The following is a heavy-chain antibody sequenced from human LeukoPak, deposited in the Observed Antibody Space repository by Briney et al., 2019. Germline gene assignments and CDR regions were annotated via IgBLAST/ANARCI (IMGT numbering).Heavy chain of an antibody. CDR1: GFTFSSYS. Sequence: GGSLRLSCAASGFTFSSYSMNWVRQAPGKGLEWVSSISSSSSYIYYADSVKGRFTISRDNAKNSLYLQMNSLRAEDTAVYYCARDRYYYDSSGYPLDYWGQGTLVTVSS. D-gene: IGHD3-22*01. CDR3: ARDRYYYDSSGYPLDY. CDR2: ISSSSSYI. V-gene: IGHV3-21*01. J-gene: IGHJ4*02.